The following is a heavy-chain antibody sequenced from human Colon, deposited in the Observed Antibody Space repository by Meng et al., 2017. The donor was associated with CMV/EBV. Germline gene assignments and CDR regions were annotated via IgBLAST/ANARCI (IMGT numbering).Heavy chain of an antibody. CDR2: TYYSGST. Sequence: SETLSLTCTVSGCSIGSSSHYWGWIRQPPGKGLEWIGSTYYSGSTYYNPSPKSPVTISVDTSKNQCPLQLSSVTAAATAVYYCARRNHPPTWFDPWGQGTLVTVSS. CDR1: GCSIGSSSHY. V-gene: IGHV4-39*01. J-gene: IGHJ5*02. CDR3: ARRNHPPTWFDP.